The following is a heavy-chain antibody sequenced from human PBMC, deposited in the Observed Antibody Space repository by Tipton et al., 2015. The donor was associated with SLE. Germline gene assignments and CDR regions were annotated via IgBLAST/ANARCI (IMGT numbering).Heavy chain of an antibody. CDR1: GGSINSGDYS. V-gene: IGHV4-30-2*01. Sequence: LRLSCAVSGGSINSGDYSWSWIRRPPGKGLEWIGYIFRSGNAYCNPSLKSRVTISLDMSTNQFSLRLDSATAADTAVYYCARGEMDVFDIWGQGTMVTVSS. J-gene: IGHJ3*02. D-gene: IGHD5-24*01. CDR2: IFRSGNA. CDR3: ARGEMDVFDI.